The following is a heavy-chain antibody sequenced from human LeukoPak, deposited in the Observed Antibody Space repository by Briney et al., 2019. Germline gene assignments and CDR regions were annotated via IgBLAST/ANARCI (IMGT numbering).Heavy chain of an antibody. V-gene: IGHV3-23*01. CDR1: GFTLSNYA. J-gene: IGHJ4*02. CDR3: AKRTRDGFNTPIDF. D-gene: IGHD5-24*01. Sequence: GGSLRLSCAASGFTLSNYAMNWVRQAPGKGLEWVSGISYIDVETYYADSGKGRFTISSDNSMNTLYLQMDSLTVEDTAVYYCAKRTRDGFNTPIDFWGQGTLVTVS. CDR2: ISYIDVET.